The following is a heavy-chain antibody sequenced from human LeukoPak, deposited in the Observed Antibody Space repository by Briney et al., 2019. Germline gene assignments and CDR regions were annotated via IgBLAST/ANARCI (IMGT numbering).Heavy chain of an antibody. CDR1: GFTFSSYE. V-gene: IGHV3-48*03. J-gene: IGHJ4*02. Sequence: PGGSLRLSCAASGFTFSSYEMNRVRQAPGKGLEWVSYISSSGSTIYYADSVKGRFTISRDNAKNSLYLQMNSLRAEDTGVYYCAREHPYYYDSSGAALMAEIKYYFDYWGQGTLVTVSS. CDR3: AREHPYYYDSSGAALMAEIKYYFDY. CDR2: ISSSGSTI. D-gene: IGHD3-22*01.